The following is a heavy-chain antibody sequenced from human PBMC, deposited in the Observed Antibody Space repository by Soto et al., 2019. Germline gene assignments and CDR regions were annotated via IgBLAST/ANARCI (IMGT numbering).Heavy chain of an antibody. CDR3: ANTWWRYCSGGSCNPIDY. CDR2: ISYDGSNK. CDR1: GFTFSSYG. J-gene: IGHJ4*02. V-gene: IGHV3-30*18. D-gene: IGHD2-15*01. Sequence: QVQLVESGGGVVQPGRSLRLSCAASGFTFSSYGMHWVRQAPGKGLEWVAVISYDGSNKYYADSVKGRFTISRDNSKNTLYLQMNSLRAEDTAVYYCANTWWRYCSGGSCNPIDYWGQGTLVTVSS.